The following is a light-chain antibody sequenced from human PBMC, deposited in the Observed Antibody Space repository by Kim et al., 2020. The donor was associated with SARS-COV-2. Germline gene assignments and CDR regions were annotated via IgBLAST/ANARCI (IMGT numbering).Light chain of an antibody. CDR3: QVWDGTTYV. V-gene: IGLV3-9*01. CDR2: RDN. Sequence: SLALGQTDRITCAGDNIGSKNVHWYQQKPGQAPVVVIYRDNDRPSGIPERFSGSNSGNTATLTISRAQAGDEADYYCQVWDGTTYVFGTGTKVTVL. CDR1: NIGSKN. J-gene: IGLJ1*01.